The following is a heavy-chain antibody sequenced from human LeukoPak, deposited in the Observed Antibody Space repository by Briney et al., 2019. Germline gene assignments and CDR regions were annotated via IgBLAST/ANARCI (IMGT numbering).Heavy chain of an antibody. V-gene: IGHV3-66*01. D-gene: IGHD6-19*01. J-gene: IGHJ4*02. CDR2: IYSGGST. Sequence: GGSLRLSCAASGFTVSSNYMSWVRQAPGKGLEWVSVIYSGGSTYYADSVKGRFTISRDNSKNTLYLQMNSLRAEDTAVYYCAKMPIAVAGREKNYFDYWGQGTLVTVSS. CDR3: AKMPIAVAGREKNYFDY. CDR1: GFTVSSNY.